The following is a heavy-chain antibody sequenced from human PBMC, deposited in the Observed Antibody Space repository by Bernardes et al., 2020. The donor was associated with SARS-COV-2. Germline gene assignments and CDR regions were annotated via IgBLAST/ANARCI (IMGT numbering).Heavy chain of an antibody. J-gene: IGHJ4*02. CDR1: GGSIRASY. V-gene: IGHV4-59*01. Sequence: LETLCLTCTVSGGSIRASYWSWFRQPPGTGLEWIGYLYYTGSTNYNPSLQSRVTISVDTSKNQFSLKLSSVTAADTAVYYCARGFDSWGQGILVTVSS. CDR2: LYYTGST. CDR3: ARGFDS.